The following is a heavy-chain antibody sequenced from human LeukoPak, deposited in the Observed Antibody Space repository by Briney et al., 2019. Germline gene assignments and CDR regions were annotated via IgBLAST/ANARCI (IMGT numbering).Heavy chain of an antibody. Sequence: SETLSLTCTVSGGSVSSHRYYWGWLRQPPGKGLEWIGSVYYSGSTYYDPSLKSRVTISVDTSKNQFSLKLSSVTAADTAVYYCARPRDDYGDYALALDYWGQGTLVTVSS. CDR2: VYYSGST. CDR1: GGSVSSHRYY. CDR3: ARPRDDYGDYALALDY. D-gene: IGHD4-17*01. V-gene: IGHV4-39*07. J-gene: IGHJ4*02.